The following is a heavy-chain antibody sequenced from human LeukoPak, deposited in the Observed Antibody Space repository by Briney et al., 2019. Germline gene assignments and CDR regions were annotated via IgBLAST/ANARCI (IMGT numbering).Heavy chain of an antibody. D-gene: IGHD2-2*02. Sequence: GGSLRLSCAASGFPFSSFPMSWVRQAPGKGLEWVSSISSSSSYIYYADSVKGRFTISRDNAKNSLYLQMNSLRAEDTAVYYCARVRSGGYCSSTSCYKLSNYYYYYMDVWGKGTTVTVSS. CDR2: ISSSSSYI. CDR1: GFPFSSFP. J-gene: IGHJ6*03. CDR3: ARVRSGGYCSSTSCYKLSNYYYYYMDV. V-gene: IGHV3-21*01.